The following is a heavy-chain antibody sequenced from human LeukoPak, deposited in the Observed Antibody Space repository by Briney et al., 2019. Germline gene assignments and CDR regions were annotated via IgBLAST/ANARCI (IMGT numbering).Heavy chain of an antibody. Sequence: PGGSLRLSCAASGFTVSSNYMSWVRQAPGKGLEWVSVIYSGGSTYYADSVRGRFTISRDNSKNTLYLQMNSLRAEDTAVYYCASAYFHDAFDIWGQGTMVTVSS. CDR2: IYSGGST. V-gene: IGHV3-53*01. J-gene: IGHJ3*02. CDR3: ASAYFHDAFDI. CDR1: GFTVSSNY. D-gene: IGHD2-21*01.